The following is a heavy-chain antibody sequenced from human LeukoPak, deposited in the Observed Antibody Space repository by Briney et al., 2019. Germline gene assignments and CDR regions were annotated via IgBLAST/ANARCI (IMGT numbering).Heavy chain of an antibody. D-gene: IGHD5-18*01. CDR3: ARDRWGYSYGYILDY. CDR2: INPSGGST. Sequence: ASVTVSCTASGYTFTSYDINWVRQAPGQGLEWMGIINPSGGSTSYAQKFQGRVTMTRDTSTSTVYMELSSLRSEDTAVYYCARDRWGYSYGYILDYWGQGTLVTVSS. J-gene: IGHJ4*02. CDR1: GYTFTSYD. V-gene: IGHV1-46*01.